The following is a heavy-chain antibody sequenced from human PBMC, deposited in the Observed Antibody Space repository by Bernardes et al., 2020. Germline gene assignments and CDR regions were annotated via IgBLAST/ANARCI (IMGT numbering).Heavy chain of an antibody. J-gene: IGHJ4*02. Sequence: SETLSLTCSVSGGSISSTNYYWAWLRQPPGKGLEWIGSINYSGRTYYSPSLKSRLTISVATSKNQFSLKLTSVTAADTAVYFCTRDTEGASHYWGQGTLVTVSS. CDR3: TRDTEGASHY. D-gene: IGHD5-18*01. V-gene: IGHV4-39*01. CDR2: INYSGRT. CDR1: GGSISSTNYY.